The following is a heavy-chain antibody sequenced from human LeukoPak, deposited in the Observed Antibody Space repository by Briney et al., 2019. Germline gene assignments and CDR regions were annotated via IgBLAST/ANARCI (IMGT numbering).Heavy chain of an antibody. CDR3: ARAPYDILTGYSPYYFES. CDR1: GFSLISYN. Sequence: PGGSLRLSCAASGFSLISYNMNWVRQAPGKGLERVSSISSPSSHIYYADSVKGRFTISRDNAKNSLYLQMSSLRAEDTAVYYCARAPYDILTGYSPYYFESWGQGTLVTVSS. D-gene: IGHD3-9*01. J-gene: IGHJ4*02. CDR2: ISSPSSHI. V-gene: IGHV3-21*06.